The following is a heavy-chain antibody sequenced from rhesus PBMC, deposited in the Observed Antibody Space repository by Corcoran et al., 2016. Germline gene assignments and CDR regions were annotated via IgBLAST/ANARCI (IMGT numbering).Heavy chain of an antibody. D-gene: IGHD6-25*01. CDR2: LYGSGSST. CDR3: ARDLEDGGICVFDY. CDR1: GGSISSSY. Sequence: QLQLQESGPGLVKPSETLSVTCAVSGGSISSSYWSWIRQAPGKGLEWIGYLYGSGSSTNYNPSLKSRVTLSVDTSKNQLSLKLRSVTTADTAVYYCARDLEDGGICVFDYWGQGVLVTVSS. V-gene: IGHV4-169*02. J-gene: IGHJ4*01.